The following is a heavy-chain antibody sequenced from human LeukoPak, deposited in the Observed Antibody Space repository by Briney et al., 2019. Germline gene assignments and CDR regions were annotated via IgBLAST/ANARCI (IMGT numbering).Heavy chain of an antibody. D-gene: IGHD6-6*01. Sequence: GGSLRLSCAASGFTFDDHAMHWVRQAPGKGLEWVSGISWNSGGIAYADSVKGRFTISRDNAKNSLYLQMNSLRAEDTALYYCSRVSAYTTSSGEFDYWGQGTLVTVSS. V-gene: IGHV3-9*01. J-gene: IGHJ4*02. CDR1: GFTFDDHA. CDR3: SRVSAYTTSSGEFDY. CDR2: ISWNSGGI.